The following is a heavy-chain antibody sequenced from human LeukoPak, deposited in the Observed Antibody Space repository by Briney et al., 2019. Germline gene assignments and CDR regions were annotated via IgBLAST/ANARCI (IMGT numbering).Heavy chain of an antibody. Sequence: SETLSLTCTVSGGSISSYYWSWIRQPPGKGLEWIGYIYYSGSTNYNPSLKSRVTISVDTSKNQFSLKLSSVTAADTAVYYCARSGYSSSWYLPGDYWGQGTLVTVSS. CDR1: GGSISSYY. CDR3: ARSGYSSSWYLPGDY. J-gene: IGHJ4*02. D-gene: IGHD6-13*01. V-gene: IGHV4-59*08. CDR2: IYYSGST.